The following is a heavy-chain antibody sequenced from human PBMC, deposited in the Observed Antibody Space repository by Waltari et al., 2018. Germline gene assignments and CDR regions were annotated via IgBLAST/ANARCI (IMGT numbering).Heavy chain of an antibody. CDR3: TRDLRAIAAADN. D-gene: IGHD6-13*01. CDR1: GGSISSYY. CDR2: IYYSGST. V-gene: IGHV4-59*01. J-gene: IGHJ4*02. Sequence: QVQLQESGPGLVKPSETLSLTCTVSGGSISSYYWSWIRQPPGKGLEWIGYIYYSGSTNYNPSLKSRVTISVDTSKNQFSLKLSSVTAADTAVYYCTRDLRAIAAADNWGQGTLVTVSS.